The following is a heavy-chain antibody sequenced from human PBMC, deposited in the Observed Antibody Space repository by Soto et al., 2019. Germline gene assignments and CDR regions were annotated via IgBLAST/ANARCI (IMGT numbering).Heavy chain of an antibody. D-gene: IGHD5-18*01. Sequence: QLQLQESGSGLVTPSHTLSLTCTVSGGSISNAAYSWSWIRQPPGKGLEWIGYIYPSGMPFYNPSLWSRVTISIDRSNDQFSLNLKSVTAADTAVYYCARERGGYGLFDSWGQGTLVTVSS. J-gene: IGHJ4*02. CDR2: IYPSGMP. V-gene: IGHV4-30-2*01. CDR3: ARERGGYGLFDS. CDR1: GGSISNAAYS.